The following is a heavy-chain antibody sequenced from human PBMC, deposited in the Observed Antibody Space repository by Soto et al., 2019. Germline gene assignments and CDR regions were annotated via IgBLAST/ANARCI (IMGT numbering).Heavy chain of an antibody. V-gene: IGHV1-18*01. D-gene: IGHD3-22*01. CDR3: ARGKADFDYESSGCDY. CDR1: GYTFTSYG. Sequence: QVQLVQSGAEVKKPGASVKVSCKASGYTFTSYGISWVRQAPGQGLEWMGWISAYNGNTNYAQKLQRRVTMATDTATSTAYMELGSLRSDDTAVYYCARGKADFDYESSGCDYWGQGTLVTVSS. CDR2: ISAYNGNT. J-gene: IGHJ4*02.